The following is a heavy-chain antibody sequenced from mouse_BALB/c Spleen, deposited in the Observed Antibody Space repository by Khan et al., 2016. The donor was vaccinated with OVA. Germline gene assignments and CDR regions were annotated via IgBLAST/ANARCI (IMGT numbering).Heavy chain of an antibody. J-gene: IGHJ3*01. CDR1: GDSITSGY. CDR2: IIYTGYT. V-gene: IGHV3-8*02. Sequence: EVQLQESGPSLVKPSQTLSLTCSVTGDSITSGYCNWIRKFPRNKLEYMGYIIYTGYTYYNPSFKSRISITRHTSTNQYYLQLNSVTDEDTATYYCARAAYMYAFAYWGQGTLVTVSA. CDR3: ARAAYMYAFAY. D-gene: IGHD2-14*01.